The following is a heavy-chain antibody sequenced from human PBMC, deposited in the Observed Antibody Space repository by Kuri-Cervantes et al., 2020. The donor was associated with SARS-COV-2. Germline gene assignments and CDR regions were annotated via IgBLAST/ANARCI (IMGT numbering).Heavy chain of an antibody. CDR3: AKDDILTGYTPLWY. V-gene: IGHV3-23*01. Sequence: ETLSLTCAASGFTFSSYGMHWVRQAPGKGLEWVSAISGSGGSTYYADSVKGRFTISRDNSKNTLYLQMNSLRAEDTAVYYCAKDDILTGYTPLWYWGQGTLVTVSS. D-gene: IGHD3-9*01. CDR2: ISGSGGST. CDR1: GFTFSSYG. J-gene: IGHJ4*02.